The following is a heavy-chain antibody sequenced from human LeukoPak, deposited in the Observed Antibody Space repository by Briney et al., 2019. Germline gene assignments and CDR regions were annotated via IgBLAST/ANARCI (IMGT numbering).Heavy chain of an antibody. V-gene: IGHV1-46*01. J-gene: IGHJ4*02. Sequence: ASVKVSCKASGYIFTTFYMHWVRQAPGQGLEWMGIINPSGGNTGYAQKFQGRVTMTRDTSTSTVYMELSSLKSEDTAVYYCARGNRVRYYFDYWGQGTLVTVSS. CDR1: GYIFTTFY. D-gene: IGHD2/OR15-2a*01. CDR2: INPSGGNT. CDR3: ARGNRVRYYFDY.